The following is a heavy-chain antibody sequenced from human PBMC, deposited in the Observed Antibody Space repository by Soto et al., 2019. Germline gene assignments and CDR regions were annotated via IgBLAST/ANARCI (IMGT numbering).Heavy chain of an antibody. Sequence: SVKVSCKASGYTFTGDYRDWVRQAPGQGLEWMGWINPNSGGTNYAQKFQGWVTMTRDTSISTAYMELSRLRSDDTAVDYCARGGARPLMDVDYWGQGNLVTVS. V-gene: IGHV1-2*04. J-gene: IGHJ4*02. D-gene: IGHD6-6*01. CDR3: ARGGARPLMDVDY. CDR2: INPNSGGT. CDR1: GYTFTGDY.